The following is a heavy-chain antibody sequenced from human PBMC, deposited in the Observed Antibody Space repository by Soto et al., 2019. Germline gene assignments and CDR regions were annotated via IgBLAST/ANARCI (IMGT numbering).Heavy chain of an antibody. CDR2: LSFDASKK. J-gene: IGHJ4*02. CDR3: RVGVAD. V-gene: IGHV3-30*03. CDR1: GFNFSAYG. D-gene: IGHD1-26*01. Sequence: QVQLVESGGGVVQPGRSLRLSCAASGFNFSAYGMHWVRQAPGTGLELVALLSFDASKKYYADSVKGRFTNSRDTSRNNLYLQMNSLRVEDTAVYYCRVGVADWGQGTRVTVSS.